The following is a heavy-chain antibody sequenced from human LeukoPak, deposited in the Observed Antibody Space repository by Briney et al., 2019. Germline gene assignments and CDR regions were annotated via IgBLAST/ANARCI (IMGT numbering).Heavy chain of an antibody. CDR1: GFTFSSYV. J-gene: IGHJ4*02. D-gene: IGHD1-1*01. CDR2: ISYDGSNK. Sequence: GGSLRLSCAASGFTFSSYVMHWVRQAPGKGLGWVAVISYDGSNKYYADSVKGRFTISRDNSKNTLYLQMNSLRAEDTAVYYCAKAAGAETINCYFDYWGQGTLVTVSS. CDR3: AKAAGAETINCYFDY. V-gene: IGHV3-30*18.